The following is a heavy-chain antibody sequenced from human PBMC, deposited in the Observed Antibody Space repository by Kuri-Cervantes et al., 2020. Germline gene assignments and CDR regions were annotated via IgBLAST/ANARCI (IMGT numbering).Heavy chain of an antibody. CDR2: ISGSGEDT. CDR3: VKGELELRWVCDY. J-gene: IGHJ4*02. CDR1: GFTFSSYA. D-gene: IGHD1-7*01. Sequence: GGSLRLSCAASGFTFSSYAMSWVRQAPGKGLEWVSAISGSGEDTFYADSVKGWFTISRDNSKNTLYLQMNSLRAEDTAVYYCVKGELELRWVCDYWGQGTLVTVSS. V-gene: IGHV3-23*01.